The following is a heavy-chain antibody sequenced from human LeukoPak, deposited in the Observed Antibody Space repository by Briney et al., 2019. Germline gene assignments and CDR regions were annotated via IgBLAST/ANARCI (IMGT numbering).Heavy chain of an antibody. D-gene: IGHD4/OR15-4a*01. J-gene: IGHJ4*02. CDR1: GFTFSSYA. Sequence: GGSLRLSCAASGFTFSSYAMHWVRQAPGKGLEWVAVISYDGSNKYYADSVKGRFTISRDNSKNTLYLQMNSLRAEDTAVYYCARGPSYGARCDYLDTWGQGTLVTVSS. V-gene: IGHV3-30-3*01. CDR3: ARGPSYGARCDYLDT. CDR2: ISYDGSNK.